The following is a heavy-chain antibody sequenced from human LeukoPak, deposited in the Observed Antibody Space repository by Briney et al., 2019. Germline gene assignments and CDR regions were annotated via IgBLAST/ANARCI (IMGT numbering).Heavy chain of an antibody. V-gene: IGHV4-59*01. CDR2: IYYSGST. Sequence: SETLSLTCTVSGGSISSYYWSWIRQPPGKGLEWIGYIYYSGSTNYNPSLKSRVTISVDTSKNQFSLKLSSVTAADTAVYYCARYGYSYGLGFYYYYMDVWGKGTTVTVSS. D-gene: IGHD5-18*01. J-gene: IGHJ6*03. CDR1: GGSISSYY. CDR3: ARYGYSYGLGFYYYYMDV.